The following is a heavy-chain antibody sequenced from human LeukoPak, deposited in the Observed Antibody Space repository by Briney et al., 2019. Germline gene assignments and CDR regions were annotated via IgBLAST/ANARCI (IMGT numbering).Heavy chain of an antibody. CDR3: ASLFRDDVFDI. Sequence: GESLRISCKGSGYSFTSYWISWVRQMPGKCLEWMGRVDPSDSYTNYSPSFQGHVSISADKSISTAYLQWRSLKASDTAMYYCASLFRDDVFDIWGQGTMVTVSS. CDR1: GYSFTSYW. V-gene: IGHV5-10-1*01. CDR2: VDPSDSYT. D-gene: IGHD3-10*01. J-gene: IGHJ3*02.